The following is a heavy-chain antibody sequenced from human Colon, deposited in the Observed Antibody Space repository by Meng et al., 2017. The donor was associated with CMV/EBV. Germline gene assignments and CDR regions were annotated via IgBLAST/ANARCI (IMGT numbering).Heavy chain of an antibody. J-gene: IGHJ4*02. CDR3: ATNIECITTSCSSGNLDY. CDR1: GYTLTELS. V-gene: IGHV1-24*01. CDR2: FDPEDDET. Sequence: ASAKVSCKVSGYTLTELSMHWVRQAPGKGLEWMGGFDPEDDETIYAQKFQGRVTMTEDTSTDTAYMELSGLRSEDAAIYYCATNIECITTSCSSGNLDYWGQGTLVTVSS. D-gene: IGHD2-2*01.